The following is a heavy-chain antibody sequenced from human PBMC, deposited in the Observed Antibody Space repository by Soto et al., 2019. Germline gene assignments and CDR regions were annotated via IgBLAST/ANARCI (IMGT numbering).Heavy chain of an antibody. J-gene: IGHJ3*02. CDR2: IYYSGST. CDR3: ASLNYGDYGHDAFDI. D-gene: IGHD4-17*01. CDR1: GGSISSGGYY. Sequence: SETLSLTCTVSGGSISSGGYYWSWIRQHPGKGLEWIGYIYYSGSTYYNPSLKSRITISVDTSKNQFSLKLSSVTAADTAVYYCASLNYGDYGHDAFDIWGQGTMVTVSS. V-gene: IGHV4-31*03.